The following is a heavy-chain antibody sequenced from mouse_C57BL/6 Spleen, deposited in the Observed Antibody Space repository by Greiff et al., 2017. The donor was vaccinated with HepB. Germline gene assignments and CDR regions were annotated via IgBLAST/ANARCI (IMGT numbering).Heavy chain of an antibody. J-gene: IGHJ2*01. CDR1: GFTFSDAW. D-gene: IGHD1-1*01. V-gene: IGHV6-6*01. Sequence: EVKLMESGGGLVQPGGSMKLSCAASGFTFSDAWMDWVRQSPEKGLEWVAEIRNKANNHATYYAESVKGRFTISRDDSKSSVYLQMNSLRAEDTGIYYCTRGWYYYGSNYFDYWGQGTTLTVSS. CDR3: TRGWYYYGSNYFDY. CDR2: IRNKANNHAT.